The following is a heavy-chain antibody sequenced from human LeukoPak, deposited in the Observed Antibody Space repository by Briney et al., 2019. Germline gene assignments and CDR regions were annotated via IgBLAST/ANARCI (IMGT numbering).Heavy chain of an antibody. J-gene: IGHJ4*02. CDR2: ISSSSSYI. D-gene: IGHD3-3*01. V-gene: IGHV3-21*01. Sequence: GGSLRLSCAASGFTFSSYSMNWVRQAPGKGLEWVSSISSSSSYIYYADSVKGRFTISRDNAKNSLYLQMNSLRAEDTAVYYCARDPDIRFLEWLSPNWGQGTLVTVSS. CDR3: ARDPDIRFLEWLSPN. CDR1: GFTFSSYS.